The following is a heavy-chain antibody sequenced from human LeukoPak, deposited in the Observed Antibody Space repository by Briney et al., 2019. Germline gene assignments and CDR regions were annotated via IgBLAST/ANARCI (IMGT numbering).Heavy chain of an antibody. D-gene: IGHD5-12*01. V-gene: IGHV1-69*06. J-gene: IGHJ4*02. CDR1: VGTFSSYA. CDR2: IIPIFDTT. Sequence: SVKVSCKASVGTFSSYAISWERQAPGQGLEWRGGIIPIFDTTNYAQKFQGRVTITADKSTSTAYMELSSLTSDDTAVYYCARDGRGYSGYDFRYFDYWGQGTLVTVSS. CDR3: ARDGRGYSGYDFRYFDY.